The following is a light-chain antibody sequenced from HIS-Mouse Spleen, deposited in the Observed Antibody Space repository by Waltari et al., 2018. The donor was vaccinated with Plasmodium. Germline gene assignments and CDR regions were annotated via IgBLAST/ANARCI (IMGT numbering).Light chain of an antibody. CDR1: QGISNY. CDR2: AAS. Sequence: DIQMTQSTSSLSASVGDRVTITRRASQGISNYLAWYQQKPVKVPKLLIYAASTFQSGVPSRFSGSGSGTDFTLTISSLQPEDVATYYCQKYNSAPWTFGQGTKVEIK. V-gene: IGKV1-27*01. CDR3: QKYNSAPWT. J-gene: IGKJ1*01.